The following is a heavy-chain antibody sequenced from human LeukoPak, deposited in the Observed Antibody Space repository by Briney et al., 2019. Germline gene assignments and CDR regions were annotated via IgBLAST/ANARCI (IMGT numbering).Heavy chain of an antibody. CDR1: GYSFTSYG. CDR3: ARGGKNYFDF. D-gene: IGHD1-26*01. V-gene: IGHV1-18*01. CDR2: ISAYDGET. J-gene: IGHJ4*02. Sequence: ASVKVSCKASGYSFTSYGISWVREAPGRGLEWVGYISAYDGETRYAQKFQGRVTLTTDTSTGTVYMEMRRLRSDDTAVYYCARGGKNYFDFWGPGTLVTVSS.